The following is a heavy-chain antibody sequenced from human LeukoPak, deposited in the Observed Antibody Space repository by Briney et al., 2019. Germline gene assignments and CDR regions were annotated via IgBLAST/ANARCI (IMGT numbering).Heavy chain of an antibody. CDR3: AREVGATGVDY. Sequence: PSETLSLTCAVSGGSISSSNWWSWIRQHPGKGLEWIGYIYYSGSTYYNPSLKSRVTITVDTSKNQFSLKLSSVTAADTAVYYCAREVGATGVDYWGQGTLVTVSS. CDR2: IYYSGST. D-gene: IGHD1-26*01. J-gene: IGHJ4*02. V-gene: IGHV4-31*11. CDR1: GGSISSSNW.